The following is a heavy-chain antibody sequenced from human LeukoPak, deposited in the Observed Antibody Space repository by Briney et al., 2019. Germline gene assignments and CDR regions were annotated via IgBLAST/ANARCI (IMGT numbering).Heavy chain of an antibody. CDR2: ISAYNGNT. Sequence: PGQXXEWMGWISAYNGNTNYAQKLQGRVTMTTDTSTSTAYMELRSLRSDDTAVYYCARDPTYYFDYWGQGTLVTVSS. D-gene: IGHD3-16*01. J-gene: IGHJ4*02. V-gene: IGHV1-18*01. CDR3: ARDPTYYFDY.